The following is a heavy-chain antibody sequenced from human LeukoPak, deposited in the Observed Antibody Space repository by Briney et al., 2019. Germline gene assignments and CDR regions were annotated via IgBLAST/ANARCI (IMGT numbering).Heavy chain of an antibody. Sequence: GGSLRLSCAASGFAFSSYWMSLVRQAPGKGLEWVANIKQDGSEKYYVDSVKGRFTISRDNAKNSLYLQMNSLRAEDTAVYYCARDKRYYYGSGSYYDIDYWGQGALVTVSS. J-gene: IGHJ4*02. CDR2: IKQDGSEK. CDR3: ARDKRYYYGSGSYYDIDY. CDR1: GFAFSSYW. V-gene: IGHV3-7*01. D-gene: IGHD3-10*01.